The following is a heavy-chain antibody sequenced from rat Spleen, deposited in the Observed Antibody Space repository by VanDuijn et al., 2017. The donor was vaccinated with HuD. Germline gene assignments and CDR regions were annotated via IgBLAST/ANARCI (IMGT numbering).Heavy chain of an antibody. J-gene: IGHJ2*01. V-gene: IGHV5-7*01. D-gene: IGHD2-1*01. CDR1: GFTFSDYN. CDR2: ISTSGSRT. CDR3: AREPIPTLDY. Sequence: EVQLVESGGGLVQPGRSLKLSCAAAGFTFSDYNMAWVRQAPKKGLEWVATISTSGSRTYYRDSVKGRFTISKDNAKSTLYLQMDSLRSEDTATYYCAREPIPTLDYWGQGVMVTVSS.